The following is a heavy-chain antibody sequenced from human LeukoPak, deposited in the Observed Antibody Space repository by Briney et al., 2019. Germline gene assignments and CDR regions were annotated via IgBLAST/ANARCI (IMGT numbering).Heavy chain of an antibody. CDR1: GFTFSNYN. Sequence: GGSLRLSCAAPGFTFSNYNMNWVRQAPGKGLEWVSHITSSSTIYYADSVKGRLTISRDNAKNSLYLQMNSLRDEDTAVYYCARRFDSWGQGTLVTVSS. V-gene: IGHV3-48*02. CDR3: ARRFDS. J-gene: IGHJ4*02. CDR2: ITSSSTI.